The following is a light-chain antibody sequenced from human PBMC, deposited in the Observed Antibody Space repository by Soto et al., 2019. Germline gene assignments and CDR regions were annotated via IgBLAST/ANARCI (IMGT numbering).Light chain of an antibody. CDR3: QQYNSALWT. CDR2: KAS. Sequence: DIQMTQSPSTLSASVGDRVTITCRASQSISSWLAWYQQKAGKAPKLLIYKASSLESGVPSRFSGSGSGTEFTLTISSLQPDDFATYYCQQYNSALWTFGQGTKVEIK. V-gene: IGKV1-5*03. J-gene: IGKJ1*01. CDR1: QSISSW.